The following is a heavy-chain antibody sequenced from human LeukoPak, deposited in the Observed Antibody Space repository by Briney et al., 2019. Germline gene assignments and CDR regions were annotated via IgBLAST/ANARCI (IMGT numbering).Heavy chain of an antibody. CDR1: GFTFSSYA. V-gene: IGHV3-23*01. Sequence: GGSLRLSCAASGFTFSSYAMSWVRQAPGKGLEWVSAISGSGGSTYYADSVKGRFTISRDNSKNTLYLQMNSLRAEDTAVYYCAKGPGYHDSSGYRIDAFDIWGQGTMVTVSS. J-gene: IGHJ3*02. D-gene: IGHD3-22*01. CDR3: AKGPGYHDSSGYRIDAFDI. CDR2: ISGSGGST.